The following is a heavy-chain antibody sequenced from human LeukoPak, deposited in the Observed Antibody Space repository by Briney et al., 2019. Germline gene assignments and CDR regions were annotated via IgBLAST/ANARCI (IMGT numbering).Heavy chain of an antibody. J-gene: IGHJ4*02. CDR2: ISTYNGNT. D-gene: IGHD2-8*01. CDR1: GYTFTTYG. CDR3: ARKYCTNGVCPLDY. V-gene: IGHV1-18*01. Sequence: ASVKVSCKASGYTFTTYGISWVRQAPGQGLEWMGWISTYNGNTNYVQKLQGRVTMATDTSTSTAYMELRSLRSDDTAVYYCARKYCTNGVCPLDYWGRGTLVTVSS.